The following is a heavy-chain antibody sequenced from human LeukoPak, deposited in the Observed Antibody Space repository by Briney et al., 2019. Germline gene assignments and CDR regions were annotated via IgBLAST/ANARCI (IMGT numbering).Heavy chain of an antibody. CDR1: GYSISSGYY. D-gene: IGHD6-19*01. CDR3: ARDRSGRAVADY. J-gene: IGHJ4*02. Sequence: SETLSLTCTVSGYSISSGYYWGWIRPPPGKGLEWIGSIYHSGNTYYNPSLKSRVTISADTSKNQFSLKLSSVTAADTAVYYCARDRSGRAVADYWGQGTLVTVSS. CDR2: IYHSGNT. V-gene: IGHV4-38-2*02.